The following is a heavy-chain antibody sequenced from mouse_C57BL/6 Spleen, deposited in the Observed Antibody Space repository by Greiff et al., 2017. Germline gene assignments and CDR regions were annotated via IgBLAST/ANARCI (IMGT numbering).Heavy chain of an antibody. CDR3: TVYYSNSAWFAY. D-gene: IGHD2-5*01. CDR1: GFNIKDDY. V-gene: IGHV14-4*01. CDR2: IDPENGDT. Sequence: VQLKESGAELVRPGASVKLSCTASGFNIKDDYMHWVKQRPEQGLEWIGWIDPENGDTEYASKFQGKATITADTSSNTAYLQLSSLTSEDTAVYYCTVYYSNSAWFAYWGQGTLVTVSA. J-gene: IGHJ3*01.